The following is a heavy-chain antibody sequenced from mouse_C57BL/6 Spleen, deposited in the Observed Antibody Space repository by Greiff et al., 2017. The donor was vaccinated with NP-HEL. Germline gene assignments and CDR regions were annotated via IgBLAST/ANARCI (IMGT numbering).Heavy chain of an antibody. CDR2: INPNNGGT. V-gene: IGHV1-26*01. CDR3: ARALYYGNPWFAY. Sequence: VHVKQSGPELVKPGASVKISCKASGYTFTDYYMNWVKQSHGKSLEWIGDINPNNGGTSYNQKFKGKATLTVDKSSSTAYMELRSLTSEDSAVYYCARALYYGNPWFAYWGQGTLVTVSA. D-gene: IGHD2-1*01. CDR1: GYTFTDYY. J-gene: IGHJ3*01.